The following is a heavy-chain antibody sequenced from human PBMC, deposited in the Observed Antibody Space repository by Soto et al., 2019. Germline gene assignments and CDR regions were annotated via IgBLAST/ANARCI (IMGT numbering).Heavy chain of an antibody. Sequence: EVQLVESGGGLIQPGGSLRLSCAASGFNVSSNYMSWVRQAPGKGLEWLSVIYSGGSTYYAESVKGRFTISRDNSKNTLNLQMNALRVEDTVVYYCARGPHVGISTSWGQGTLVTVSS. CDR3: ARGPHVGISTS. J-gene: IGHJ4*02. D-gene: IGHD2-2*01. CDR2: IYSGGST. V-gene: IGHV3-53*01. CDR1: GFNVSSNY.